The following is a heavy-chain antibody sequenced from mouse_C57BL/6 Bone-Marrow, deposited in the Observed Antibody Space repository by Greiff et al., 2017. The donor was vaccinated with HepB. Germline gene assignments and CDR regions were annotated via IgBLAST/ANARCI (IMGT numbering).Heavy chain of an antibody. CDR1: GYTFTDYY. V-gene: IGHV1-84*01. Sequence: VQVVESGPELVKPGASVKISCKASGYTFTDYYINWVKQRPGQGLEWIGWIYPGSGNTKYNEKFKGKATLTVDTSSSTAYMQLSSLTSEDSAVYFCARCATVVAPYFDYWGQGTTLTVSS. CDR2: IYPGSGNT. CDR3: ARCATVVAPYFDY. J-gene: IGHJ2*01. D-gene: IGHD1-1*01.